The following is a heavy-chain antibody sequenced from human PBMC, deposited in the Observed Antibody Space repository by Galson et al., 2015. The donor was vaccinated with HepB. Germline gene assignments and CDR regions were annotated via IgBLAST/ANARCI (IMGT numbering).Heavy chain of an antibody. Sequence: SLRLSCAASGFTFSSYNMNWVRQAPGKGLDWVSHISTSSSTIYYADSVKGRFTISRDNAKSSLYLQMNSLRDEDTAIYYCASANWASGAFVLWGQGTLVTVSS. CDR3: ASANWASGAFVL. V-gene: IGHV3-48*02. J-gene: IGHJ3*01. D-gene: IGHD7-27*01. CDR2: ISTSSSTI. CDR1: GFTFSSYN.